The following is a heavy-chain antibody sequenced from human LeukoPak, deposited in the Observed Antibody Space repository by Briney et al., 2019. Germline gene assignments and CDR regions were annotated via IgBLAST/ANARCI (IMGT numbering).Heavy chain of an antibody. D-gene: IGHD3-22*01. Sequence: GGSLRLSCAASGFTFSRYAMSWVRQSPGKGLEWVSAISSSGGNTYSADSVKGRCTISRDNSLQTLFLHMNSLRAEDTAVYYCARGMSVTSGYLELEYWGQGALVTVST. CDR3: ARGMSVTSGYLELEY. CDR1: GFTFSRYA. CDR2: ISSSGGNT. V-gene: IGHV3-23*01. J-gene: IGHJ4*02.